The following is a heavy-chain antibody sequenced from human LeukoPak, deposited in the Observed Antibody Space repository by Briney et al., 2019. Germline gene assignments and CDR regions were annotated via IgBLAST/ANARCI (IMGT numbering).Heavy chain of an antibody. V-gene: IGHV3-11*04. CDR3: ARALHYYDSSGYHDAFDI. Sequence: GGSLRLSCAASGFTFSDYYMSWIRQAPGKGLEWVSYISSSGSTIYYADSVKGRFTISRDNAKNSLYLQMNSLRAEDTAVYYCARALHYYDSSGYHDAFDIWGQGTMVTVSS. CDR2: ISSSGSTI. D-gene: IGHD3-22*01. CDR1: GFTFSDYY. J-gene: IGHJ3*02.